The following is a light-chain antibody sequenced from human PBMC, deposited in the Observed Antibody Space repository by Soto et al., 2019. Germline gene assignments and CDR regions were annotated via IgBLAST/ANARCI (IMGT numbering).Light chain of an antibody. CDR1: SSDVGGYNY. J-gene: IGLJ1*01. CDR3: SLYTSENAYV. CDR2: EVS. Sequence: QSALTQPASVSGSPGQSITISCTGTSSDVGGYNYVSWYQQHPGKAPKLMIYEVSNWPSGVSNRFSGSKSGNTASLTISGLQAADEADYYCSLYTSENAYVFGTGTKLTVL. V-gene: IGLV2-14*01.